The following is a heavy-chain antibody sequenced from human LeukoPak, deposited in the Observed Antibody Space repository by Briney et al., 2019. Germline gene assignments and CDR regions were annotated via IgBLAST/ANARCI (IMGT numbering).Heavy chain of an antibody. J-gene: IGHJ5*02. Sequence: GGSLRLSCAASGFTFSSYAMHWVRQAPGKGLEWVSTISGTGSSTYYADSAKGRFTISRDNSKDTLFLQLNSLTAADTAMYFCAKASVAIPQYCNSWGQGTLVTVSS. CDR2: ISGTGSST. D-gene: IGHD2-2*02. CDR3: AKASVAIPQYCNS. V-gene: IGHV3-23*01. CDR1: GFTFSSYA.